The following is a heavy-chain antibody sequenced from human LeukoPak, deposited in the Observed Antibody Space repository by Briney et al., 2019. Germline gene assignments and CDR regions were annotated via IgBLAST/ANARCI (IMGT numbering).Heavy chain of an antibody. CDR1: GVSFSGYY. Sequence: PSETLSLTCAVYGVSFSGYYWSWIRQPPGKGLEWIGEIYHSGSTNYNPSLKSRVTISVDKSKNQFSLKLSSVTAADTAVYYCASMGSPGTEGYWGQGTLVTVSS. D-gene: IGHD6-13*01. CDR2: IYHSGST. CDR3: ASMGSPGTEGY. V-gene: IGHV4-34*01. J-gene: IGHJ4*02.